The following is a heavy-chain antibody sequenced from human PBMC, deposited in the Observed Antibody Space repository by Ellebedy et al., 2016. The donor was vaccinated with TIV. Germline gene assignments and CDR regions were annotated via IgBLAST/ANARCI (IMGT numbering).Heavy chain of an antibody. Sequence: PGGSLRLSCAVYNGSFSGFFWNWIRQPPGKGLEWIGEVYHGGSTTYNPSLKSRVAISVDTSKNQFSLKLNSVTAADTAIYYCARGVYDILTAYYYGMDVWGQGTTVTVSS. D-gene: IGHD3-9*01. V-gene: IGHV4-34*01. CDR3: ARGVYDILTAYYYGMDV. CDR2: VYHGGST. J-gene: IGHJ6*02. CDR1: NGSFSGFF.